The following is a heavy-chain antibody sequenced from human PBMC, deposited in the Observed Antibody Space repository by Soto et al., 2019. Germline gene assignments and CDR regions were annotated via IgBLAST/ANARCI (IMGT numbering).Heavy chain of an antibody. CDR1: GGAFGSNA. V-gene: IGHV1-69*13. CDR3: ARGHPEVGKEDAFDI. Sequence: SVKVSCKASGGAFGSNAISWVRQAPGQGLEWMGGIVPIFGTTHNAQKIQDRVTINADESTNTAYLELSSLTSEDTAIYYCARGHPEVGKEDAFDIWG. CDR2: IVPIFGTT. J-gene: IGHJ3*02.